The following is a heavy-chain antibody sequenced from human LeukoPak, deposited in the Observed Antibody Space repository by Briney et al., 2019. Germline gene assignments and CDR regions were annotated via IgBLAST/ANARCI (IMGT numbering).Heavy chain of an antibody. Sequence: SETLSLTCTVSGGSISSSSYYWGWIRQPPGKGLEWIGSIYYSGSTYYNPSLKSRVTISVDTSKNQFSLKLSSVTAADTAVYYCARAYETITMVRGWVVDWFDPWGQGTLVTVSS. CDR1: GGSISSSSYY. J-gene: IGHJ5*02. CDR3: ARAYETITMVRGWVVDWFDP. CDR2: IYYSGST. V-gene: IGHV4-39*07. D-gene: IGHD3-10*01.